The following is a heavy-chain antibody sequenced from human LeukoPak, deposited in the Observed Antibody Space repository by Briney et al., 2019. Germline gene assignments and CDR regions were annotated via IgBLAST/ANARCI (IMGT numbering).Heavy chain of an antibody. D-gene: IGHD3-3*02. J-gene: IGHJ4*02. Sequence: GGSLRLSCAASGFTFSTYAMSWVRQAPGKGLEWVSATSGSGDATYYADSVKGRFTISRDNSKNTLYLQINSLRAGDTAVYYCAKVGSPLGPPFDYWGQGTLVTVSS. CDR3: AKVGSPLGPPFDY. CDR1: GFTFSTYA. V-gene: IGHV3-23*01. CDR2: TSGSGDAT.